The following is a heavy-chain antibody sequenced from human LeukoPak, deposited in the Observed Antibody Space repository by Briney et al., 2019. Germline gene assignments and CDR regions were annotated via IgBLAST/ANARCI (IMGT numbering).Heavy chain of an antibody. CDR2: IYPSGGST. CDR1: GYTFTSYY. CDR3: ARSYYDSSGYEFYWYFDL. D-gene: IGHD3-22*01. Sequence: ASVKVSCKASGYTFTSYYMHWVRHAPGQGLEWMGIIYPSGGSTSYAQKFQGRVTMCRDTSTSTVYMELSSLRSEDTAVYYCARSYYDSSGYEFYWYFDLWGRGTLVTVSS. J-gene: IGHJ2*01. V-gene: IGHV1-46*01.